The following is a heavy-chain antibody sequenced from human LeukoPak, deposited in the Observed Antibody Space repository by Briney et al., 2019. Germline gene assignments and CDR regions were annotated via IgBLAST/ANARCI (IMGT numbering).Heavy chain of an antibody. CDR1: GGSISNENW. CDR3: AGSPIGYGMDV. J-gene: IGHJ6*02. CDR2: IYHSGST. V-gene: IGHV4-4*02. Sequence: SETLSLTCAVSGGSISNENWWGWVRQPPGKGLEWIGEIYHSGSTNYIPSLKSRVTISVDKSKNQFSLKLTSVTAADTAVYYCAGSPIGYGMDVWGQGTTVTVSS.